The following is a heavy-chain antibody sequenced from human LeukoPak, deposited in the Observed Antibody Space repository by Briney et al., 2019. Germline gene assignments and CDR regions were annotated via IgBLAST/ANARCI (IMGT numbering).Heavy chain of an antibody. Sequence: SETLSLTCAVYGGSFSGYYWSWIRQPPGKGLEWIGYIYYSGSTNYNPSLKSRVTISVDTSKNQFSLKLCSVTAADTAVYYCARGGYCSGGSCYPSVDYWGQGTLVTVSS. CDR3: ARGGYCSGGSCYPSVDY. V-gene: IGHV4-59*01. CDR1: GGSFSGYY. J-gene: IGHJ4*02. CDR2: IYYSGST. D-gene: IGHD2-15*01.